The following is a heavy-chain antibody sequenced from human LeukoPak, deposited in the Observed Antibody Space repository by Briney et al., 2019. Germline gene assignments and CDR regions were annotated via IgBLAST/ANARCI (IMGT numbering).Heavy chain of an antibody. CDR3: ARDSIAAAGSGAMDY. D-gene: IGHD6-13*01. CDR2: ISRNGVAT. Sequence: GGSLRLSCEASGLSIADYTMHWVRQVPGKGLEWVSLISRNGVATKYADSVRGRFTISRDNAKNSLYLQMNSLRAEDTAVYYCARDSIAAAGSGAMDYWGQGTLVTVSS. V-gene: IGHV3-43*01. CDR1: GLSIADYT. J-gene: IGHJ4*02.